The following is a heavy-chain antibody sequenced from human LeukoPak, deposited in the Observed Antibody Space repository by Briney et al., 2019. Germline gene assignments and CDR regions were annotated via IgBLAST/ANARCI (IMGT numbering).Heavy chain of an antibody. D-gene: IGHD4-17*01. J-gene: IGHJ4*02. CDR2: INHSGST. Sequence: SETLSLTCAVYGGSFSGYYWSWIRQPPGKGLEWIGEINHSGSTNYNPSLKSRVTISVDTSKNQFSLKLSSVTAADTAVYYCARGPTTVTRAFDYWGQGTLVTVSS. V-gene: IGHV4-34*01. CDR1: GGSFSGYY. CDR3: ARGPTTVTRAFDY.